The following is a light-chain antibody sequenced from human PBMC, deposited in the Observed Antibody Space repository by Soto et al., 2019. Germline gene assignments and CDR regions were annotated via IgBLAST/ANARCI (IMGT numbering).Light chain of an antibody. CDR1: QSVLYSSNTKNY. CDR2: WAS. V-gene: IGKV4-1*01. Sequence: DIVMTQSPDSLAVSLGERATINCKSSQSVLYSSNTKNYLAWYQQKPGQPPKLLIYWASTRESGVPDRFSGSGSGTDFTLTIISLQAEDVAVYYCQQYYSTPYTFGQGTKLEI. CDR3: QQYYSTPYT. J-gene: IGKJ2*01.